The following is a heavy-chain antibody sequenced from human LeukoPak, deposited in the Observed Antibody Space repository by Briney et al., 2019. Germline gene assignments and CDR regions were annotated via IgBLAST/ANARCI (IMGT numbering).Heavy chain of an antibody. D-gene: IGHD3/OR15-3a*01. CDR3: ARDWTYFYSSFMDV. V-gene: IGHV1-8*01. Sequence: GASVKVSCKASGYTFPTYEINWVRQAPGQGLEWIGRINPNLGNTDYEQKFQGRVAITRNTSTSTAYMELSSLRSEDTAVYYCARDWTYFYSSFMDVWGQGTTVIVSS. CDR1: GYTFPTYE. J-gene: IGHJ6*03. CDR2: INPNLGNT.